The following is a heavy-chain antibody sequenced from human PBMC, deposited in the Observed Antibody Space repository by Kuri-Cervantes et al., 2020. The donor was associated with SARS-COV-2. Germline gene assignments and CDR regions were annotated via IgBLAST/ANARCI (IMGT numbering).Heavy chain of an antibody. CDR3: ASSLTRYNYGIYSYYGLDV. D-gene: IGHD5-18*01. CDR1: GFIFSSYD. Sequence: GESLNISCAASGFIFSSYDMHWVRQAPGKGLEWVAVISFDGSNKYYADSVKGRFTISGDSSRKTMYLQMNSLRVDDTGVYYCASSLTRYNYGIYSYYGLDVWGQGTTVTVSS. J-gene: IGHJ6*02. V-gene: IGHV3-30*04. CDR2: ISFDGSNK.